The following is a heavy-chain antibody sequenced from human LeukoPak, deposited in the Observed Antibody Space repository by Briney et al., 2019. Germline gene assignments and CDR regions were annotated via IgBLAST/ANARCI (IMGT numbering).Heavy chain of an antibody. D-gene: IGHD3-10*01. CDR1: GFTFDDYG. J-gene: IGHJ4*02. CDR3: ARDALPYYYGSGGGSAVAHY. Sequence: PGGSLRLSCAASGFTFDDYGISWVRQAPGKGLEWVSGINWNGGSTVYADSVKGRFTISRDNAKNSLYLQMNSLRAEDTALYYCARDALPYYYGSGGGSAVAHYWGQGTLVTASS. V-gene: IGHV3-20*04. CDR2: INWNGGST.